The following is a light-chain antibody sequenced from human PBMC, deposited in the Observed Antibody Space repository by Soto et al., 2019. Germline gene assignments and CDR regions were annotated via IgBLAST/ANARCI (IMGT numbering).Light chain of an antibody. CDR2: DVS. J-gene: IGLJ2*01. V-gene: IGLV2-14*03. CDR3: SSYRSSSTPVV. CDR1: SSDVGGYNY. Sequence: QSVLTQPASVSGSPGQSITISCTGTSSDVGGYNYVSWYQHHPGKAPKLMIYDVSNRPSGVSNRFSGSKSGYTASLTIPGLQAEDEADYYCSSYRSSSTPVVFGGGTKLTVL.